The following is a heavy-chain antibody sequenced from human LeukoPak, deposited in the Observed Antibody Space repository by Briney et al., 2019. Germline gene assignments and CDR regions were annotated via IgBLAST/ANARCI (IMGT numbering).Heavy chain of an antibody. CDR2: INPNSGGT. J-gene: IGHJ4*02. V-gene: IGHV1-2*02. Sequence: ASVKVSCKASGYTFTGYYMHWVRQAPGQGLEWMGWINPNSGGTNYAQRFQGRVTMTRDTPISTAYMELSRLRSDDTAVYYCARGGFLGLAIGFDHWGQGTLVTVSS. D-gene: IGHD6-19*01. CDR3: ARGGFLGLAIGFDH. CDR1: GYTFTGYY.